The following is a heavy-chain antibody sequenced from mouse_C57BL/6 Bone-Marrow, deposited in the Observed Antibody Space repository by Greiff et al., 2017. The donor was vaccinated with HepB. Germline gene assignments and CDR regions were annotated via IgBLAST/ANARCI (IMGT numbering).Heavy chain of an antibody. Sequence: QVQLQQPGAELVKPGASVKLSCKASGYTFTSYWMHWVKQRPGQGLEWIGMIHPNSGSTNNNEKFKSKATLTVDKSSSTAYMQLSSLTSEDSAVYYCARRIYYYGSSWDYFDYWGQGTTLTVSS. D-gene: IGHD1-1*01. CDR3: ARRIYYYGSSWDYFDY. J-gene: IGHJ2*01. CDR1: GYTFTSYW. V-gene: IGHV1-64*01. CDR2: IHPNSGST.